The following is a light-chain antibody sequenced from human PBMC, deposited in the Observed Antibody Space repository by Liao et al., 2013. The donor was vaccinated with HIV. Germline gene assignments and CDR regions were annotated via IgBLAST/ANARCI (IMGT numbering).Light chain of an antibody. V-gene: IGLV3-1*01. CDR2: QDN. J-gene: IGLJ2*01. CDR3: HTWDSSTVV. Sequence: SYELTQPPSVSVSPGQTASITCSGDELGAKYAYWYQQKPGQSPVWVIYQDNKRPSGIPERFSGSNSGNTATLTISGTQAVDEADYYCHTWDSSTVVFGGGTKLTVL. CDR1: ELGAKY.